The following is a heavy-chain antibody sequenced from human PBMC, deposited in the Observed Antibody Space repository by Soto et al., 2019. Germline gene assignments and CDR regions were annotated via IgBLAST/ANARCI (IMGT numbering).Heavy chain of an antibody. Sequence: QVPLVQSGAEVKKPGASVKVSCKASGYTFIKYYLHWVRQAPGQGLEWMGWINPNSGAANYAQKFQGRVSMTRDTSIRTAYMELSRLRSDDTAVYYCAKDSSGYYRPNNYFDYWGHGTMVTVSS. V-gene: IGHV1-2*02. CDR2: INPNSGAA. D-gene: IGHD3-22*01. J-gene: IGHJ4*01. CDR3: AKDSSGYYRPNNYFDY. CDR1: GYTFIKYY.